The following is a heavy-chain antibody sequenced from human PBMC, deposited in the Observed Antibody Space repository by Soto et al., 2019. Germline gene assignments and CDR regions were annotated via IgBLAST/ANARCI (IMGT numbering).Heavy chain of an antibody. D-gene: IGHD1-26*01. V-gene: IGHV4-4*02. CDR2: MFHSGGA. CDR3: TNSQGLSRADS. Sequence: SETLSLTCVVSDGSISTYDWWTWVRQPPGKGLEWIGKMFHSGGADYSPSLKSRVTISADSSKNHVSLSLTSVTAAHTAIYYCTNSQGLSRADSWGRGNLVTVSS. CDR1: DGSISTYDW. J-gene: IGHJ5*01.